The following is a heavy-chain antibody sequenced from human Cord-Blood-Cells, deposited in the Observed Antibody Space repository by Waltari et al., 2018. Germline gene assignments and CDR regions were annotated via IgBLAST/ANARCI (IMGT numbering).Heavy chain of an antibody. Sequence: YMHWVRQAPGQGLEWMGWINPNSGGTNYAQKFQGRVTMTRDTSISTAYMELSRLRSDDTAVYYCAREGGGVTMVRGVIAYWGQGTLVTVSS. CDR3: AREGGGVTMVRGVIAY. V-gene: IGHV1-2*02. D-gene: IGHD3-10*01. CDR2: INPNSGGT. J-gene: IGHJ4*02. CDR1: Y.